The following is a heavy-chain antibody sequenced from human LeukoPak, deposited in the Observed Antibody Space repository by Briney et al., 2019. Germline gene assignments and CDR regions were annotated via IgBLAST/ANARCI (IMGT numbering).Heavy chain of an antibody. CDR3: ARDSRQQLFDY. D-gene: IGHD4-11*01. J-gene: IGHJ4*02. CDR2: ISSSGGTI. Sequence: PGGSLRPSCAASGFTFSSYEMNWVRQTPGKGLEWLSYISSSGGTIYYADSVKGRFTISRDNAKSSLYLQMNGLRAEDTAVYYCARDSRQQLFDYWGQGTLVTVSS. V-gene: IGHV3-48*03. CDR1: GFTFSSYE.